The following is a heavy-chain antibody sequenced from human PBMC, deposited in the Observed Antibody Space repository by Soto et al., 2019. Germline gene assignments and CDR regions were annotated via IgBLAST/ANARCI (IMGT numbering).Heavy chain of an antibody. J-gene: IGHJ4*02. CDR2: IGSKANNYAT. V-gene: IGHV3-73*01. CDR1: GFTFSGSA. D-gene: IGHD1-1*01. CDR3: TSPTGTYFDY. Sequence: GGSLRLSCVASGFTFSGSAIHWVRQRPGKGLEWVGRIGSKANNYATTYAASVQGRFTIFRDDSKNTAYLQMNSLKTEDTALYYCTSPTGTYFDYWGQGTLVTVSS.